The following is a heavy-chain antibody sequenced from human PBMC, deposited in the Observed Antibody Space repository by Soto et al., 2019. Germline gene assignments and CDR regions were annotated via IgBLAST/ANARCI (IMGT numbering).Heavy chain of an antibody. D-gene: IGHD4-17*01. CDR2: MNPKSGFT. CDR3: ARTHGDFVY. CDR1: GYTFTNYD. Sequence: ASVKVSCKASGYTFTNYDINWVRQATGQGLEWMGWMNPKSGFTGSAQKFQGRVTMTRDNSINTAYMELSSLRSEDTAVYYCARTHGDFVYRGPGILVNLSS. J-gene: IGHJ4*02. V-gene: IGHV1-8*01.